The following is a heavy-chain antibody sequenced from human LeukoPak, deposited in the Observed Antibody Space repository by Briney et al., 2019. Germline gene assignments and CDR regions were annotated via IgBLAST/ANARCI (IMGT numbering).Heavy chain of an antibody. V-gene: IGHV7-4-1*02. CDR1: GYTFTSYY. Sequence: ASVKVSCKASGYTFTSYYMHWVRQAPGQGLEWMGWINTNTGNPTYAQGFTGRFVFSLDTSVSTAYLQISSLKAEDTTVYYCARENIAVAGIFQHWGQGTLVTVSS. D-gene: IGHD6-19*01. CDR3: ARENIAVAGIFQH. J-gene: IGHJ1*01. CDR2: INTNTGNP.